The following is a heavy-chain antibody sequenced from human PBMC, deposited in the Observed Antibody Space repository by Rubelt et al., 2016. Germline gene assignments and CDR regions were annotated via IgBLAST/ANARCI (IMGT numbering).Heavy chain of an antibody. CDR3: AKSAKAYYRSSEIDY. CDR1: GFTFSNYA. D-gene: IGHD6-19*01. V-gene: IGHV3-23*01. CDR2: IDSGAVNT. J-gene: IGHJ4*02. Sequence: GGSLRLSCAASGFTFSNYAMTWVRQAPGKGLEWVSAIDSGAVNTYYADSVKGRFTISRDSSVNTLYLQMNSLRAEDTAVYHCAKSAKAYYRSSEIDYWGQGTLVTVSS.